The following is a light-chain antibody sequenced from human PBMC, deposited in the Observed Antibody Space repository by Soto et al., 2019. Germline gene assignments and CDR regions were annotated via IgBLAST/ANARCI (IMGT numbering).Light chain of an antibody. V-gene: IGKV1-5*03. CDR1: ESIDSW. CDR3: QQYNSYRA. J-gene: IGKJ1*01. CDR2: KAS. Sequence: TQLTQSPSTLSASVGDRVTITCRASESIDSWLAWHQQKPGRAPKLLISKASSLESGVPSRFSGSGFGTEFTLTISSLQPDDFATYYCQQYNSYRAFGQGTKVEI.